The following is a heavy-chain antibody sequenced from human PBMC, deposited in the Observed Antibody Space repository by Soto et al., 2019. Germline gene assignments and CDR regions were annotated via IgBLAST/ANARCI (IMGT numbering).Heavy chain of an antibody. D-gene: IGHD3-10*01. CDR1: GFTFSSYA. CDR2: ISGSDGST. V-gene: IGHV3-23*01. Sequence: GGSLRLSCVASGFTFSSYAMSWVRQAPGKGLEWVSAISGSDGSTYYADSVKGRFTISRDNSKNTLYLLMNSLRAEDTAVYYCAKDSRVTMVRGVIIPPGYWGQGTLVTVSS. J-gene: IGHJ4*02. CDR3: AKDSRVTMVRGVIIPPGY.